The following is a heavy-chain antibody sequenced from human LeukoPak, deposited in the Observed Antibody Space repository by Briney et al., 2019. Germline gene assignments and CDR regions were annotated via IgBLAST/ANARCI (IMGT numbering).Heavy chain of an antibody. CDR2: IYHRGST. J-gene: IGHJ4*02. Sequence: SSETLSLTCAVSGGSISTSDWWSWVRQPPGKGLEWIGEIYHRGSTNYNPSLESRVTISLDKSKNQFSLKVNSVTAADTAVYYCVRRTFLRRANYNYYFFDYWAQGILVTVSS. D-gene: IGHD5-24*01. CDR3: VRRTFLRRANYNYYFFDY. V-gene: IGHV4-4*02. CDR1: GGSISTSDW.